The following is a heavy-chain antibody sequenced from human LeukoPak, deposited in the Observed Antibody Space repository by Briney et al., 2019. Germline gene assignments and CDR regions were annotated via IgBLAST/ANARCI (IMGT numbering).Heavy chain of an antibody. CDR3: ARDPYSGTYSDYYYYYMDV. J-gene: IGHJ6*03. CDR2: ITSTGSYI. D-gene: IGHD1-26*01. V-gene: IGHV3-21*01. Sequence: GGSLRLSCAASAFSFSDYNMNWVRQAPGKGLEWVSSITSTGSYIYYADSVKGRFTISRDNAKNSLSLQLNSLRAEDTAVYYCARDPYSGTYSDYYYYYMDVWGKGTTVTVSS. CDR1: AFSFSDYN.